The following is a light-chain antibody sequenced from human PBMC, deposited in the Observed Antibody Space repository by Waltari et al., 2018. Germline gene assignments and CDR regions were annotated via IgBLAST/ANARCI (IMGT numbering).Light chain of an antibody. V-gene: IGLV1-47*01. CDR3: AAWDDSLSNFV. Sequence: QSVLTQPPSASGTPGQKVTISCSGGRSNIGGNSVYWYQQLPGTAPKLLTYKSNQRPSGVPDRFSGSKSGTSASLAISGLRSEDEGHYYCAAWDDSLSNFVFGTGTKVTVL. CDR2: KSN. CDR1: RSNIGGNS. J-gene: IGLJ1*01.